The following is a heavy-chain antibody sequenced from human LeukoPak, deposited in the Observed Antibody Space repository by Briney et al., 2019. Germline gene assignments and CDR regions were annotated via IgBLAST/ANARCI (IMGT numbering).Heavy chain of an antibody. CDR3: AKAVGEYSYGPYYYYYYYMDV. Sequence: SQTLSLTCAISGDSVSSNSAAWNWIRQSPSRGLEWLGRTYYRSKWYNDYPVSVKSRITISPDTSKNHFSLQLNSVTPEDTAVYYCAKAVGEYSYGPYYYYYYYMDVWGKGTTVTVSS. D-gene: IGHD5-18*01. J-gene: IGHJ6*03. CDR2: TYYRSKWYN. V-gene: IGHV6-1*01. CDR1: GDSVSSNSAA.